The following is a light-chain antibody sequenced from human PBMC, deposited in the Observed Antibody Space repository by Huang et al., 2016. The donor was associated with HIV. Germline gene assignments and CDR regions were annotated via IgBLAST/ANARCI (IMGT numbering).Light chain of an antibody. CDR1: QNVGNN. CDR3: QQYYKWLLYT. CDR2: AAS. Sequence: EIVMTQSPATLSVSPGERATFSCTASQNVGNNRACYQHKPRQAPRLLIYAASTRATGIPARFSGSGSGTEFTLTISSLQSEDFAFYYCQQYYKWLLYTFGPGTKVDVK. V-gene: IGKV3-15*01. J-gene: IGKJ3*01.